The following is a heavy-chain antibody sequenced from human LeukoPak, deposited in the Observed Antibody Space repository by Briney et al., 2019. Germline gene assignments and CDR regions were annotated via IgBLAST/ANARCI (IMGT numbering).Heavy chain of an antibody. CDR1: GFTFSSYG. CDR3: AKFETRGPQSEDN. Sequence: GRSLRLSCAASGFTFSSYGMHWVRQAPGKGLEWVAVIWYDGSNKYYADSVKGRFAISRENSKNMLYLQMNSLRAEDTAVYYCAKFETRGPQSEDNWGQGTLVTVSS. V-gene: IGHV3-33*06. D-gene: IGHD1-14*01. J-gene: IGHJ4*02. CDR2: IWYDGSNK.